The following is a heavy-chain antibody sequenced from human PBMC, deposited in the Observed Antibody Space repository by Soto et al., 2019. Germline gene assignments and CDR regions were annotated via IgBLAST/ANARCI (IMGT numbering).Heavy chain of an antibody. Sequence: SETLSLTCTVSGGSISSSSYYWGWIRQPPGKGLEWIGSIYYSGSTYYNPSLKSRVTISVDTSKNQFSLKLSSVTAADTAVYYCASGGIAVAGTVGYYYYYGMDVWGQGTTVTV. J-gene: IGHJ6*02. V-gene: IGHV4-39*01. CDR3: ASGGIAVAGTVGYYYYYGMDV. CDR1: GGSISSSSYY. D-gene: IGHD6-19*01. CDR2: IYYSGST.